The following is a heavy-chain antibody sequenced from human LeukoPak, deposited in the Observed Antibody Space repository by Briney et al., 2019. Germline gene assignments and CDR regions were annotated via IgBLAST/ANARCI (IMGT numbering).Heavy chain of an antibody. CDR2: IKQDGNEK. CDR1: GFTFRNYL. J-gene: IGHJ4*02. CDR3: AREYFYGSGSYYNGY. D-gene: IGHD3-10*01. Sequence: GGSLRLSCAASGFTFRNYLMTWVRQAPGKGLEWVANIKQDGNEKYYVDSVKGRFTISRDNAKNSLYLHMNSLRAEDTAVYYCAREYFYGSGSYYNGYWGQGALVTVSS. V-gene: IGHV3-7*04.